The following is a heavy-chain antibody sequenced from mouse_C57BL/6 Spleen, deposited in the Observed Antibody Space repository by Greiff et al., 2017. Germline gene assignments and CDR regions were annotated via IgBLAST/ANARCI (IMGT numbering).Heavy chain of an antibody. Sequence: EVHLVESGGDLVKPGGSLKLSCAASGFTFSSYGMSWVRQTPDKRLEWVATISSGGSYPYYPDSVKGRFTISSGNAKNTLYLQMSSMKSEDTAMYYCARQGYYYGSSYLYAMDYWGQGTSVTVSS. CDR1: GFTFSSYG. V-gene: IGHV5-6*01. J-gene: IGHJ4*01. CDR3: ARQGYYYGSSYLYAMDY. D-gene: IGHD1-1*01. CDR2: ISSGGSYP.